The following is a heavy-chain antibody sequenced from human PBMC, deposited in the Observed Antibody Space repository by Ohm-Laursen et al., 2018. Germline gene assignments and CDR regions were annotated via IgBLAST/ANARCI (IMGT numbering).Heavy chain of an antibody. D-gene: IGHD6-19*01. Sequence: SLRLSCSASGFTFSSYSMNWVRQAPGKGLEWVSSITSSSNYIYYADSVKGRFTISRDNAKNSLYLQMNSLRAEDTAVYYCARALPTQYSSGWGLVDYWGQGTLVTVSS. CDR2: ITSSSNYI. V-gene: IGHV3-21*01. CDR3: ARALPTQYSSGWGLVDY. J-gene: IGHJ4*02. CDR1: GFTFSSYS.